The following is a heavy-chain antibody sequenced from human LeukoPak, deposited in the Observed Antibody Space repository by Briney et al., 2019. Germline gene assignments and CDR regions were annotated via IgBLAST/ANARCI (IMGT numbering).Heavy chain of an antibody. CDR2: ISGSGGST. CDR1: GFTFSSYA. V-gene: IGHV3-23*01. Sequence: GGSLSLSCAASGFTFSSYAMSWVRQAQGQGLEWVSAISGSGGSTYYADSVKGRFTISRDNSKNTLYLQMNSLRAEDTGVYYCATYSSSWYCFDYWGQGTLVTVSS. CDR3: ATYSSSWYCFDY. D-gene: IGHD6-13*01. J-gene: IGHJ4*02.